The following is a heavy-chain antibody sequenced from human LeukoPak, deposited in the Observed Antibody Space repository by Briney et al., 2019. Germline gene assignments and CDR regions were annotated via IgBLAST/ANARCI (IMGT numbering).Heavy chain of an antibody. CDR3: ARADTHRYSSSWYERKGGFDY. V-gene: IGHV4-38-2*02. D-gene: IGHD6-13*01. CDR1: GYSISSGYY. CDR2: IYHSGST. J-gene: IGHJ4*02. Sequence: SETLSLTCTVSGYSISSGYYWGWIRQPPGKGLEWIGSIYHSGSTYYNPSLKSRVTISVDTSKNQFSLKLSSVTAADTAVYYCARADTHRYSSSWYERKGGFDYWGQGTLVTVSS.